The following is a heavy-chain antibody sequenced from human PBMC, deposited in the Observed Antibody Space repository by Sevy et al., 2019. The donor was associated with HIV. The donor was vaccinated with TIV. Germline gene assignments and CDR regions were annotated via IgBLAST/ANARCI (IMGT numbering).Heavy chain of an antibody. V-gene: IGHV3-30*18. CDR2: ISGDGGNT. D-gene: IGHD5-18*01. Sequence: GGSLRLSCAASGFTFSSYGMHWVRQAPGKGLEWVALISGDGGNTYYAGSVRGRFTISRDNSKNTLYLQLNSLRADDTAFYYCAKTYADTTVALYYYDSWGQGILVTVSS. CDR1: GFTFSSYG. J-gene: IGHJ4*02. CDR3: AKTYADTTVALYYYDS.